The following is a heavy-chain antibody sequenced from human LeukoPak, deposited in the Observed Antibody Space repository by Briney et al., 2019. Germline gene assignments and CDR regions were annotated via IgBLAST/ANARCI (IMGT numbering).Heavy chain of an antibody. D-gene: IGHD6-19*01. J-gene: IGHJ4*02. CDR2: ISSSGSTT. V-gene: IGHV3-11*01. CDR1: GFTFSDYY. CDR3: ARVPRSGGSIDY. Sequence: GGSLRLSCAASGFTFSDYYMTWIRQAPGEGLEWVSYISSSGSTTHYADSVKGRFTISRDNAKNSLYVQMNNLRAEDTAVYYCARVPRSGGSIDYWGQGTLVTVSS.